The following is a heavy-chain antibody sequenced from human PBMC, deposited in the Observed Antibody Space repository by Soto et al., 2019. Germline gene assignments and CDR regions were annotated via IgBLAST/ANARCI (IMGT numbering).Heavy chain of an antibody. V-gene: IGHV1-46*01. Sequence: ASVKVSCKASGYTSTSYYMHWVRQAPGQGLEWMGIINPSGGSTSYAQKFQGRVTMTRDTSTSTVYMELSSLRSEDTAVYYCATDSSGYYLHYWSQGTLVTVSS. D-gene: IGHD3-22*01. CDR1: GYTSTSYY. J-gene: IGHJ4*02. CDR3: ATDSSGYYLHY. CDR2: INPSGGST.